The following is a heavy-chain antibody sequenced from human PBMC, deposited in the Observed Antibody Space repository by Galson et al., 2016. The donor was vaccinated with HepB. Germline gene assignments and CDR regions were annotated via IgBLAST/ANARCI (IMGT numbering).Heavy chain of an antibody. V-gene: IGHV7-4-1*02. J-gene: IGHJ5*02. D-gene: IGHD1-26*01. CDR1: GYTFSNYG. Sequence: SVKVSCKASGYTFSNYGINWVRQAPGQGLEWMGWINTSTGKATYAQGFTGRFVFSLDNSVHTAYLQISSLEAEDTAVYYCAKELLLASFWFDPWGQGTLVTVSS. CDR2: INTSTGKA. CDR3: AKELLLASFWFDP.